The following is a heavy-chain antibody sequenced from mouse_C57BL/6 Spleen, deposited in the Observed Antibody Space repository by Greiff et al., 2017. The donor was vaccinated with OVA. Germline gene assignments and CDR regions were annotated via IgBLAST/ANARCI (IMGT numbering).Heavy chain of an antibody. CDR2: IYPGDGDT. CDR3: ARENYYGSI. J-gene: IGHJ3*01. CDR1: GYAFSSSW. V-gene: IGHV1-82*01. Sequence: QVQLQQSGPELVKPGASVKISCKASGYAFSSSWMNWVKQRPGKGLEWIGRIYPGDGDTNYNGKFKGKATLTADKSSSTAYMQLSSLTSEDSAVYFCARENYYGSIWGQGTLVTVSA. D-gene: IGHD1-1*01.